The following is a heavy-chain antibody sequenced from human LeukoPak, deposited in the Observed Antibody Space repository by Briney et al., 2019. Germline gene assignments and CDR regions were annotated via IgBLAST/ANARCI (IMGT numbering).Heavy chain of an antibody. CDR1: GGSISSSSYY. V-gene: IGHV4-39*01. CDR3: ATIVAAAARGFFDY. Sequence: SETLALTCTVSGGSISSSSYYWGWIRQPPGQGLEYIGSIYYSGSTYYNPSLKSRVTMAVDTSKNQFSLKPSSVTAADTAVYYCATIVAAAARGFFDYWVQGTLVTVSS. D-gene: IGHD6-13*01. J-gene: IGHJ4*02. CDR2: IYYSGST.